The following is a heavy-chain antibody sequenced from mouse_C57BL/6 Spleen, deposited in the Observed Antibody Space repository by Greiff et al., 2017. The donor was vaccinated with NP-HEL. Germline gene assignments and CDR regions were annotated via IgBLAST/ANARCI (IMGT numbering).Heavy chain of an antibody. CDR3: ARRDYDYVLWFAY. V-gene: IGHV1-55*01. CDR2: IYPGSGST. J-gene: IGHJ3*01. CDR1: GYTFTSYW. Sequence: QVQLQQPGAELVKPGASVKMSCKASGYTFTSYWITWVKQRPGQGLEWIGDIYPGSGSTNYNEKFKSKATLTVDTSSSTAYMQLSSLTSEDSAVYYCARRDYDYVLWFAYWGQGTLVTVSA. D-gene: IGHD2-4*01.